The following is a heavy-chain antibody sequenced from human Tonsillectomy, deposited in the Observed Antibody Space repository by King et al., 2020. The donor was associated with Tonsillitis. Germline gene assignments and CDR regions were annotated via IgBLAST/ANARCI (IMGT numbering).Heavy chain of an antibody. Sequence: VQLVESGAEVKKPGASVTVSCKASGYTFTSHGISWLRQAPGKGLEWMGWISAYNGDTIYAQRLQGRVTMTRDTSTSTAYMELRSLRSDDTAVYYCARDMHGSIPTFDAFNICGQGTMVTVSS. CDR1: GYTFTSHG. J-gene: IGHJ3*02. V-gene: IGHV1-18*04. CDR2: ISAYNGDT. D-gene: IGHD2-2*01. CDR3: ARDMHGSIPTFDAFNI.